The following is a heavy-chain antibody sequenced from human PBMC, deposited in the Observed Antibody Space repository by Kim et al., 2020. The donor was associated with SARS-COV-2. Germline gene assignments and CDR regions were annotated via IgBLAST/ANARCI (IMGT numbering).Heavy chain of an antibody. V-gene: IGHV3-30-3*02. CDR1: GFRFNDFA. CDR2: ITNDGIRK. D-gene: IGHD5-12*01. CDR3: AKDKIWWLPDY. Sequence: GGSLRLSCGASGFRFNDFAMHWVRQAPGKGLEWVASITNDGIRKYYVDSVQGRFTISRDNSENTLFLQMNSLRPEDTAIYFCAKDKIWWLPDYWGQGTLVTVSS. J-gene: IGHJ4*02.